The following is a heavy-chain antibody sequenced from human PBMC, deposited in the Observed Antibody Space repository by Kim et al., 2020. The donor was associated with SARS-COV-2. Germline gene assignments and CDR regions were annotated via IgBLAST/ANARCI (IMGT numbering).Heavy chain of an antibody. Sequence: YSDSVKSRCTINRENAKNTMNMEMNSLRAEETAVYYCAGRALRGTNFSDYWGQGTLVTVTS. J-gene: IGHJ4*02. V-gene: IGHV3-74*01. CDR3: AGRALRGTNFSDY. D-gene: IGHD1-1*01.